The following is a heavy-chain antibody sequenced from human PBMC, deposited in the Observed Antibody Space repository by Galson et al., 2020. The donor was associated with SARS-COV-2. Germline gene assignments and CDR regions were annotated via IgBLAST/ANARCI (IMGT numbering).Heavy chain of an antibody. CDR2: IKQDGSEK. Sequence: GGSLRLSCAASGFTFSSYWMSWVRQAPGKGLEWVANIKQDGSEKYYVDSVKGRFTISRDNAKNSLYLQMNSLRAEDTAVYYCARDMSGYYPIYYYYYMDVWGKGTTVTVSS. CDR1: GFTFSSYW. J-gene: IGHJ6*03. V-gene: IGHV3-7*01. CDR3: ARDMSGYYPIYYYYYMDV. D-gene: IGHD3-22*01.